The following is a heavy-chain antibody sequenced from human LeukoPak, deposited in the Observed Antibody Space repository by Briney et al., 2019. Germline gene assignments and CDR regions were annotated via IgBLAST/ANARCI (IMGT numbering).Heavy chain of an antibody. CDR1: GFTVSSKY. V-gene: IGHV3-66*04. CDR3: ARRAGAYSHPYDY. D-gene: IGHD4/OR15-4a*01. CDR2: IYSGGST. J-gene: IGHJ4*02. Sequence: GGSLRLSCAASGFTVSSKYMSWVRQAPGKGLEWVSVIYSGGSTDYADSVKGRFTISRDNAKNTLYLQMNSLRAEDTAVYYCARRAGAYSHPYDYWGQGTLVTVSS.